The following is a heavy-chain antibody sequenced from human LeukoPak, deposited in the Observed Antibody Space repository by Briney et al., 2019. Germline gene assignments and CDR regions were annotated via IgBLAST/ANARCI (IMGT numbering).Heavy chain of an antibody. CDR1: GFTFSIYW. Sequence: GGSLRLSCAASGFTFSIYWMTWVRQAPGKGLEWVANIKQDGSEKYYVDSVKGRFTISRDNAKNSLYLQMNSLRAEDTAVYYCARIFQFYSNGFDIWGQGTLVTVSS. CDR2: IKQDGSEK. J-gene: IGHJ4*02. CDR3: ARIFQFYSNGFDI. D-gene: IGHD2-21*01. V-gene: IGHV3-7*03.